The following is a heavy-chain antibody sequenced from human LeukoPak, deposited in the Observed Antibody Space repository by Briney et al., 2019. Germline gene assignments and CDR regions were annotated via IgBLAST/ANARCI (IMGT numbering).Heavy chain of an antibody. CDR1: GYTFTTYA. D-gene: IGHD3-10*01. J-gene: IGHJ4*02. V-gene: IGHV7-4-1*02. Sequence: ASVKVSCKASGYTFTTYAVNWVRQAPGQGLEWMGWISTNTGNPTYAQGFTGRFIFSLDTSVSTAYLEISSLKAEDTAVYYCVRGTQLDYWGQGTLVTVSS. CDR2: ISTNTGNP. CDR3: VRGTQLDY.